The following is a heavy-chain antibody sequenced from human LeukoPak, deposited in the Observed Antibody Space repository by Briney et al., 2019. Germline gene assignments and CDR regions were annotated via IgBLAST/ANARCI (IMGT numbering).Heavy chain of an antibody. Sequence: SETLSLTCTVSGGSISSYYWSWIRQPPGKGLEWIGYIYYSGSTNYNPSLESRVTISVDTSKNQFSLKLSSVTAADTAVYYCALYDSSGYSVYWGQGTLVTVSS. D-gene: IGHD3-22*01. CDR2: IYYSGST. J-gene: IGHJ4*02. CDR3: ALYDSSGYSVY. V-gene: IGHV4-59*01. CDR1: GGSISSYY.